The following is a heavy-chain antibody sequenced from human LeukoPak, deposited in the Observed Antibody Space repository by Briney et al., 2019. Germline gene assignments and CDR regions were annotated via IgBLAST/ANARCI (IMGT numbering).Heavy chain of an antibody. CDR3: SRGLRDGYSNYWYFDL. V-gene: IGHV3-66*01. Sequence: GGSLRLSCAASGFTVSSNYMNWVRQAPGKGLEWVSVIFSGGTTLYADSVKGRFTISRDNSKNTLYLQMNSLRAEDTAVYYCSRGLRDGYSNYWYFDLWGRGTLVTVSS. D-gene: IGHD5-24*01. CDR2: IFSGGTT. J-gene: IGHJ2*01. CDR1: GFTVSSNY.